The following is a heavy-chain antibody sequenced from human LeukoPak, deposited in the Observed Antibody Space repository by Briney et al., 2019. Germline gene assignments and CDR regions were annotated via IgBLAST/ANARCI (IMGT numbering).Heavy chain of an antibody. CDR3: ARSTPYYDSSGYYFPFGY. CDR2: ISSSSSYI. CDR1: GFTFSSYS. V-gene: IGHV3-21*01. Sequence: GGSLRLSCAASGFTFSSYSMNWVRQAPGKGLEWVSSISSSSSYIYYADSVKGRFTISRDNAKNSLYLQMNSLRAEDTAVYYCARSTPYYDSSGYYFPFGYWGQGTLVTVSS. D-gene: IGHD3-22*01. J-gene: IGHJ4*02.